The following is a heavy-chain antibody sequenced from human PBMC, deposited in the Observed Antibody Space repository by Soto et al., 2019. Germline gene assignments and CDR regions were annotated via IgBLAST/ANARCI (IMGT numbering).Heavy chain of an antibody. CDR2: MNPNSGNT. Sequence: QVQLVQSGAEVKKPGASVKVSCKASGYTFTSYDINWVRQATGQGLEWMGWMNPNSGNTGYAQKFQGRVTMTRNTSISTAYMELSSLRSEDTAVYYCAIVVSGQWLVPGYFDYWGQGTLVTVSS. D-gene: IGHD6-19*01. V-gene: IGHV1-8*01. J-gene: IGHJ4*02. CDR1: GYTFTSYD. CDR3: AIVVSGQWLVPGYFDY.